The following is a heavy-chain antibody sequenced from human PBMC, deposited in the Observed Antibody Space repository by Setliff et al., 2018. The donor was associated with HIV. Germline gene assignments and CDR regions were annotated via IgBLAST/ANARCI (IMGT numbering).Heavy chain of an antibody. CDR2: VYSNGDT. J-gene: IGHJ6*01. Sequence: KASETLSLTCTVSGDSISRGPYYWSWIRQSAGRGLEWIGRVYSNGDTNYNPSLRSRVIISVDRSKNQFFLTLVSVTAADTAVYYCARRSIVGVARGFYYYNLDVWG. V-gene: IGHV4-61*02. D-gene: IGHD1-26*01. CDR1: GDSISRGPYY. CDR3: ARRSIVGVARGFYYYNLDV.